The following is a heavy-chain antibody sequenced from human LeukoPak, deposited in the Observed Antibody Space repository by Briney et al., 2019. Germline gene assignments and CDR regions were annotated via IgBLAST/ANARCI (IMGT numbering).Heavy chain of an antibody. CDR2: ISSSSSCT. CDR3: ARVDSYGSVLYYFDY. CDR1: GFTFSDYY. V-gene: IGHV3-11*06. J-gene: IGHJ4*02. Sequence: PGGSLRLSCAASGFTFSDYYMSWIRQAPGKGLEWVSYISSSSSCTNYADSVKGRFTISRDNAKNSLYLQMNSLRAEDTAVYYCARVDSYGSVLYYFDYWGQGTLVTVSS. D-gene: IGHD5-18*01.